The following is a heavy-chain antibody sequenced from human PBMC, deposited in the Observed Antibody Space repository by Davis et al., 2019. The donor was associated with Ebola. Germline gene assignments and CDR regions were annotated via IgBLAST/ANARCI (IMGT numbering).Heavy chain of an antibody. V-gene: IGHV3-30*03. CDR1: GFTFSSYG. CDR2: ISYDGSNK. Sequence: GESLKISCTASGFTFSSYGMHWVRQAPGKGLEWVAVISYDGSNKYYTDSVKGRFTISRDNSKNTLYLQMNSLRAEDTAVYYCARDGSNSYFDYWGQGNLVTVSS. D-gene: IGHD6-6*01. J-gene: IGHJ4*02. CDR3: ARDGSNSYFDY.